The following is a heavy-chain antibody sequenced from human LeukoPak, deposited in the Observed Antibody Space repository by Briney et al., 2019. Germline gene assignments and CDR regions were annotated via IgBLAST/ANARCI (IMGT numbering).Heavy chain of an antibody. D-gene: IGHD3-10*01. Sequence: PGGSLRLSCAASGFTFSSYSMNWVRQAPGKGLEWVSSISSSSSYIYYADSVKGRFTISRDNAKNSLYLQMNSLRAEDTAVYYCARAGMVRGVPIYGMDVWGQGTTVTVSS. V-gene: IGHV3-21*01. CDR2: ISSSSSYI. CDR3: ARAGMVRGVPIYGMDV. J-gene: IGHJ6*02. CDR1: GFTFSSYS.